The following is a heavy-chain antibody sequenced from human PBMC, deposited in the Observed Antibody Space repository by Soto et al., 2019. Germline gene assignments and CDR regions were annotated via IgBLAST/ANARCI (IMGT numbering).Heavy chain of an antibody. Sequence: EVQLVESGGRLVKPGGSLRLSCAASGFALSTYSIGWVRRAPGKGLEWVSFTFNFDGSLYYADSVKGRFAISRDNAKNSVYLQMNSLRAEDTAVYYCAREEGYCGGGSCFRSAFDLWGQGTVVTVSS. CDR1: GFALSTYS. CDR3: AREEGYCGGGSCFRSAFDL. CDR2: TFNFDGSL. J-gene: IGHJ3*01. V-gene: IGHV3-21*01. D-gene: IGHD2-15*01.